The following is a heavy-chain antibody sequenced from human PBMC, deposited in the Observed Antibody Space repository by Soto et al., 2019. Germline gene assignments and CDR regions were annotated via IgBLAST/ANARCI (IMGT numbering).Heavy chain of an antibody. J-gene: IGHJ4*02. CDR2: ISGSGDGT. D-gene: IGHD5-18*01. CDR1: GFTFSSFA. CDR3: AGPGYSSQDY. V-gene: IGHV3-23*01. Sequence: GGSLRLSCAASGFTFSSFALSWVRQAPGKGLEWVSAISGSGDGTDYADSVKGRLTISRDNSKNTLYLQMNSLRAEDTAVYYCAGPGYSSQDYWGQGALVTVSS.